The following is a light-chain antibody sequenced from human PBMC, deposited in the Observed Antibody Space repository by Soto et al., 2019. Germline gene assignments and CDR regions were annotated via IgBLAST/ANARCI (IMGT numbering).Light chain of an antibody. J-gene: IGKJ4*01. CDR3: QQYDSYPLT. CDR1: QSIISRW. Sequence: DIQMTQSPSTLSASVGDRVTITCRASQSIISRWLAWYQQKPGKAPKLLIHDASSLESGVPSRFSGSGAGTEFTLTISSLQPDDFATYYCQQYDSYPLTFGGGTKVDIK. V-gene: IGKV1-5*01. CDR2: DAS.